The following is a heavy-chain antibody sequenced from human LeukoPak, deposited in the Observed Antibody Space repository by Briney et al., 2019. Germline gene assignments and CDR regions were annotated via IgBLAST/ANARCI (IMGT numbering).Heavy chain of an antibody. CDR2: IYYSGST. J-gene: IGHJ6*03. Sequence: SETLSLTCTVSGGSISSGGYYWGWLRQHPGKGLGWIGYIYYSGSTYYNPSLKSRVTISVGTSKNQFSLKLSSVTAADTAVYYCARGRGLTSTGYYYYYMDVWGKGTTVTVSS. CDR3: ARGRGLTSTGYYYYYMDV. CDR1: GGSISSGGYY. V-gene: IGHV4-31*03. D-gene: IGHD1-1*01.